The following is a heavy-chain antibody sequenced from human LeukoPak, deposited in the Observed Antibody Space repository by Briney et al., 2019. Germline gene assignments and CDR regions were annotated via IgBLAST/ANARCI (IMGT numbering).Heavy chain of an antibody. D-gene: IGHD3-16*02. CDR2: ISGSGGST. Sequence: GGSLRLSCAASGFTFSSYGMSWVRQAPGKGLEWVSAISGSGGSTYYADSVKGRFTISGDNAKNSLYLQMNSLRAEDTAVYYCARGSYDVWGSYRPCAFDIWGQGTMVTVSS. CDR1: GFTFSSYG. J-gene: IGHJ3*02. CDR3: ARGSYDVWGSYRPCAFDI. V-gene: IGHV3-23*01.